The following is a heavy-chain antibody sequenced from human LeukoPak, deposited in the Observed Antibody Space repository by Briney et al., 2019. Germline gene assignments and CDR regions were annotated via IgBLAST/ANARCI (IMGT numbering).Heavy chain of an antibody. CDR3: ARNSAYHFWSGYYLGGVDP. V-gene: IGHV3-66*02. CDR2: IYVTGTP. J-gene: IGHJ5*02. Sequence: PGGSLRLSCAASGFTFSSFWMTWVRQAPGKGLEWISVIYVTGTPKYADSVTGRFTISRDNSKNTVDLQMNKLRPEDTAVYYCARNSAYHFWSGYYLGGVDPWGQGTLVTVSS. CDR1: GFTFSSFW. D-gene: IGHD3-3*01.